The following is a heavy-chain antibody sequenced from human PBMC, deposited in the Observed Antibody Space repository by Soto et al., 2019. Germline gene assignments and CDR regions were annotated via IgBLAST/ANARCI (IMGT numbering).Heavy chain of an antibody. CDR2: INAGNGDT. J-gene: IGHJ4*02. D-gene: IGHD3-22*01. CDR1: GYTFTSYP. CDR3: ARDWTHYDSSGPGDY. V-gene: IGHV1-3*01. Sequence: ASVKVSCKASGYTFTSYPMHWVRQAPGQRLEWMGWINAGNGDTKYSQKFQGRVTITRDTSASTAYMELSSLRSEDTAVFYCARDWTHYDSSGPGDYWGQGTLVTVSS.